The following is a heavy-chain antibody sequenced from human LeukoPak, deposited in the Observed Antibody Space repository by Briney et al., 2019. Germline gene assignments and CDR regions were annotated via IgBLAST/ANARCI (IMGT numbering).Heavy chain of an antibody. CDR1: GGSISSGDYY. V-gene: IGHV4-30-4*08. Sequence: PSETLSLTCTVSGGSISSGDYYWSWIRQPPGKGLEWIGYIYYSGSTYYNPSLKSRVTISVDTSKNQFSLKLSSVTAADTAVYYCARDHRRELRRCFDPWGQGTLVTVSS. J-gene: IGHJ5*02. D-gene: IGHD1-26*01. CDR2: IYYSGST. CDR3: ARDHRRELRRCFDP.